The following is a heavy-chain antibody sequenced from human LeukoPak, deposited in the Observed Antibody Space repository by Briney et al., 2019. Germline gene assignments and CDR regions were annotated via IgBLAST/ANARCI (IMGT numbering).Heavy chain of an antibody. CDR1: GYTLTSYD. J-gene: IGHJ6*02. V-gene: IGHV1-8*01. Sequence: ASVKVSCKASGYTLTSYDINWVRQATGQGLEWMGWMNPNGGNTGYAQKFQGRVTMTRNTSISTAYMELSSLRSEDTAVYYCARAFDYGDYYGMDVWGQGTTVTVSS. CDR2: MNPNGGNT. D-gene: IGHD4-17*01. CDR3: ARAFDYGDYYGMDV.